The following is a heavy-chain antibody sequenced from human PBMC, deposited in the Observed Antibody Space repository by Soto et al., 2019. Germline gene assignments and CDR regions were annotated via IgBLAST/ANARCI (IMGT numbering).Heavy chain of an antibody. Sequence: GESLKISCKGSGYSFTSYWIGWVRQMPGKGLEWIGITYPGDSDTRYSPSFQGQVTISADKSISTAYLQWSSLKASDTAMYYCARRGVAARPYYYYGMDVWGQGTTVTVSS. CDR1: GYSFTSYW. D-gene: IGHD6-6*01. V-gene: IGHV5-51*01. J-gene: IGHJ6*02. CDR3: ARRGVAARPYYYYGMDV. CDR2: TYPGDSDT.